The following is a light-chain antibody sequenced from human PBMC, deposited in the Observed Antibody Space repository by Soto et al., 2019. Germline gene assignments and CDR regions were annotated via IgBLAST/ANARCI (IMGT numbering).Light chain of an antibody. CDR1: QSISSW. CDR3: QQYNSYPWT. Sequence: EIQMTQSPSTLSASVGDRVTITCRASQSISSWLAWYQQKPGKAPKLLIYDASSLESGVPSRFSGSGSGTEFTLTISRLQPDDFATYYCQQYNSYPWTFGQGTKVEIK. V-gene: IGKV1-5*01. CDR2: DAS. J-gene: IGKJ1*01.